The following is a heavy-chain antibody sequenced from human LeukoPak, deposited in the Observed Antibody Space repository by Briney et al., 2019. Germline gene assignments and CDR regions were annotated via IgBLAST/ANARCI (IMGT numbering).Heavy chain of an antibody. D-gene: IGHD3-10*01. Sequence: ASVKVSCKASGYTFTSYAMHWVRQAPGQRLEWMGWINAGNGNTKYSQKFQGRVTITRDTSASTAYMELSSLRSEDTAVYYCASPIQLWFGEPRIHYGMDVWGQGTTVTVSS. CDR1: GYTFTSYA. CDR3: ASPIQLWFGEPRIHYGMDV. J-gene: IGHJ6*02. V-gene: IGHV1-3*01. CDR2: INAGNGNT.